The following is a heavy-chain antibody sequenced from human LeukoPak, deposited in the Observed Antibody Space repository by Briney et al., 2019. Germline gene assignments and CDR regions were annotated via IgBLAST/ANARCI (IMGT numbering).Heavy chain of an antibody. CDR2: VNPDGGDT. J-gene: IGHJ4*02. Sequence: GGSLRLSCAASAFTFNNYAMSWVRQAPGKGLEWVSAVNPDGGDTYSADSVKGRFTISRDNSKNTLYLQMNSLRAEDTAVYYCAKPAGGGPFDYWGQGTLVTVSS. CDR3: AKPAGGGPFDY. V-gene: IGHV3-23*01. D-gene: IGHD3-16*01. CDR1: AFTFNNYA.